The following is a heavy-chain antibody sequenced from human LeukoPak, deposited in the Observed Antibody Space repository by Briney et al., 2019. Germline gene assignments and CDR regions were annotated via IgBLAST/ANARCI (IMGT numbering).Heavy chain of an antibody. D-gene: IGHD4-17*01. CDR3: AGVVPEYGDRSYWYFDL. CDR2: INPNSGGT. V-gene: IGHV1-2*02. CDR1: GYTFTGYY. J-gene: IGHJ2*01. Sequence: GASVKVSCKASGYTFTGYYMHWVRQAPGQGLEWMGWINPNSGGTNYAQKFQGRVTMTRDTSISTAYMELSRLRSDDTAVYYCAGVVPEYGDRSYWYFDLWGRGTLVTVSS.